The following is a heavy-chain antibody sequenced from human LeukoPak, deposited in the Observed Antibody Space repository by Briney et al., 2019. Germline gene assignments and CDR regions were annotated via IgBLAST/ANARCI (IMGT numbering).Heavy chain of an antibody. D-gene: IGHD5-12*01. CDR2: IYHSGST. V-gene: IGHV4-39*07. CDR3: ARDGPGYSGYDYLSGWFDP. J-gene: IGHJ5*02. CDR1: GGSISSGSYY. Sequence: SETLSLTCTVSGGSISSGSYYWGWIRQPPGKGLEWIGSIYHSGSTYYNPSLKSRVTISVDTSKNQFSLKLSSVTAADTAVYYCARDGPGYSGYDYLSGWFDPWGQGTLVTVSP.